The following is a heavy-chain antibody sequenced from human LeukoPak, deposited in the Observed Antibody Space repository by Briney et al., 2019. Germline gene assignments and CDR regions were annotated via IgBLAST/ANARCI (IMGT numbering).Heavy chain of an antibody. CDR2: INPNSGGT. J-gene: IGHJ4*02. CDR3: ARMGGYCSGGSCYSLYYFDY. D-gene: IGHD2-15*01. CDR1: GYTFTGYY. Sequence: ASVKVSCKASGYTFTGYYMHWVRQAPGQGLEWMGRINPNSGGTNYAQKFQGRVTMTRDTSISTAYMELSRLRSDDTAVYYCARMGGYCSGGSCYSLYYFDYWGQGTLVTVSS. V-gene: IGHV1-2*06.